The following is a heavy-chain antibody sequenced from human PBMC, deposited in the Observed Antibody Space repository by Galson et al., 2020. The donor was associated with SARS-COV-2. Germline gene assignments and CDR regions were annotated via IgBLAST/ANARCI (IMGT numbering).Heavy chain of an antibody. CDR2: IIPIPGIA. CDR1: GGTFSSYA. J-gene: IGHJ6*03. V-gene: IGHV1-69*10. Sequence: SVKVSCKASGGTFSSYAISWVRQAPGQGLEWMGGIIPIPGIANYAQKFQGRVTITADKSTSTAYMELSSLRSEDTAAYYCARSVSGVLQSSGYSPQQYYYYYMDVWGKGTTVTVSS. D-gene: IGHD3-22*01. CDR3: ARSVSGVLQSSGYSPQQYYYYYMDV.